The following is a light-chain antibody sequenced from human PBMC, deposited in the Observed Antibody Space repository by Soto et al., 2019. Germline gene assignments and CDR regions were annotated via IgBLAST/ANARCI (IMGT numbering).Light chain of an antibody. V-gene: IGKV3-15*01. CDR1: QSVSSN. Sequence: EIVMTQSPATLSVSPGERATLSCRASQSVSSNLAWYQQKPVQAPRLLIYGASTRATGIPARFSGSGSGTELTLTISSLQSEDFAVYYCQQDNNWPPWTFGQGTKVEIK. J-gene: IGKJ1*01. CDR2: GAS. CDR3: QQDNNWPPWT.